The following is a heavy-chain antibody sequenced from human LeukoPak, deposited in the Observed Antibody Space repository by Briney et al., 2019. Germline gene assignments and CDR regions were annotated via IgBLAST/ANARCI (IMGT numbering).Heavy chain of an antibody. V-gene: IGHV3-23*01. D-gene: IGHD6-19*01. Sequence: GGSLRLSCAASGFTFRSYSMNWVRQAPGKGLEWVSAISGSGGSTYYADSVKGRFTISRDNSKNTLYLQMNSLRAEDTAVYYCAKRSGWTDVVDYWGQGTLVTVSS. CDR1: GFTFRSYS. J-gene: IGHJ4*02. CDR3: AKRSGWTDVVDY. CDR2: ISGSGGST.